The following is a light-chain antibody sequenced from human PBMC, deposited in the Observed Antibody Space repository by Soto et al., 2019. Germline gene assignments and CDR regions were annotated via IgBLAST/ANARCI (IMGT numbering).Light chain of an antibody. CDR2: EIN. V-gene: IGLV2-8*01. CDR1: SSDIGDSNY. CDR3: SSYAGNDNCV. Sequence: QSVLTQPPSASGSPGRSVTISCTGTSSDIGDSNYVSWYQQHPGNAPKLIMYEINKRPSGVPGRFSGSKSGNTASLTVSGLQAEDEADYYCSSYAGNDNCVFGTGTKVTVL. J-gene: IGLJ1*01.